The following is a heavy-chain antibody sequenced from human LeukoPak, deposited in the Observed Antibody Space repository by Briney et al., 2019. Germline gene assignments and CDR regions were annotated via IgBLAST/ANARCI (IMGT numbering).Heavy chain of an antibody. Sequence: SGGSLRLSCAASGFIFRNYWMNWVRQAPGKGLEWVANIKEDGSEKYYVDSVKGRFTISKDNANNSLYLQMDSLRVEDTAVYYCARDTKYAFDNWGQGTLVTVSS. CDR3: ARDTKYAFDN. D-gene: IGHD2-2*01. CDR1: GFIFRNYW. J-gene: IGHJ4*02. CDR2: IKEDGSEK. V-gene: IGHV3-7*01.